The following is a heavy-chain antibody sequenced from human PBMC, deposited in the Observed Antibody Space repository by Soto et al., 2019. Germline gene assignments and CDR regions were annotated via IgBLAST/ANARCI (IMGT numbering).Heavy chain of an antibody. D-gene: IGHD6-19*01. CDR2: MNPNSGNT. CDR1: GYTFTSYD. J-gene: IGHJ4*02. Sequence: RSSVKVSCKASGYTFTSYDINWVRQATGQGLEWMGWMNPNSGNTGYAQKFQGRVTMTRNTSISTAYMELSSLRSEDTAVYYCARVTHYYSSGLFWGQGTLVTVSS. V-gene: IGHV1-8*01. CDR3: ARVTHYYSSGLF.